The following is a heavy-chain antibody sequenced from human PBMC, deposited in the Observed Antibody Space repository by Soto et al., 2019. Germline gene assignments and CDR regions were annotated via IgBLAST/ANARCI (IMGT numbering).Heavy chain of an antibody. D-gene: IGHD6-19*01. V-gene: IGHV3-33*01. CDR3: ARPRYRAVAHEGPGFDY. CDR1: GFTFSSYG. Sequence: GGSLRLSCAASGFTFSSYGMHWVRQAPGKGLEWVAVIWYDGSNKYYADSVKGRFTISRDNSKNTLYLQMNSLRAEDTAVYYCARPRYRAVAHEGPGFDYWGQGTLVTVSS. J-gene: IGHJ4*02. CDR2: IWYDGSNK.